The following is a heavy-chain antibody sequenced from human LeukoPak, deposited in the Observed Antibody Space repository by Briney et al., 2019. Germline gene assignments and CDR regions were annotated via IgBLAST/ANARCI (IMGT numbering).Heavy chain of an antibody. V-gene: IGHV3-21*01. D-gene: IGHD3-10*01. J-gene: IGHJ4*02. CDR3: AKVAKYYYGPETYYFFEQ. CDR2: ISSSSSYI. Sequence: GGSLRLSCAASGFTFSSYSMNWVRQAPGKGLEWVSSISSSSSYIYYADSVKGRFTISRDYAKNSLYLQMNSLRVEDTAVYYCAKVAKYYYGPETYYFFEQWGQGTPVTASS. CDR1: GFTFSSYS.